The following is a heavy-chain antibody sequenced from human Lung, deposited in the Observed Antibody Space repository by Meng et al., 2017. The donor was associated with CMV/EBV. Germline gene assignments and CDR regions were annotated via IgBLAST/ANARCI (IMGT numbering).Heavy chain of an antibody. Sequence: GGSLRLSCTAPGFTFSTYDFHWFRQPTGKGLEWVSSIGTVGDTYSIGSVKGRFIISREDAKNSVYLQMNGLRDGDTGLYYCARARSPTHFDYWGQGARVTVSS. CDR2: IGTVGDT. V-gene: IGHV3-13*01. CDR1: GFTFSTYD. CDR3: ARARSPTHFDY. J-gene: IGHJ4*02.